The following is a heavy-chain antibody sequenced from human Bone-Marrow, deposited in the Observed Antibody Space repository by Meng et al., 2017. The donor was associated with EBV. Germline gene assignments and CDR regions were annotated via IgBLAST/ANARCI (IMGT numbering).Heavy chain of an antibody. CDR1: GGSISSGDYS. CDR2: IYHSGST. D-gene: IGHD3-22*01. J-gene: IGHJ4*02. CDR3: ARVGYDSLDY. Sequence: QLQLQESGSGLVKPSQTLSLTCAVSGGSISSGDYSWSWIRQPPGKGLEWIGNIYHSGSTFYNSSLNSRVTISVDKSKNQFSLKLSSVTAADTAVYYCARVGYDSLDYWGQGTLVTVSS. V-gene: IGHV4-30-2*01.